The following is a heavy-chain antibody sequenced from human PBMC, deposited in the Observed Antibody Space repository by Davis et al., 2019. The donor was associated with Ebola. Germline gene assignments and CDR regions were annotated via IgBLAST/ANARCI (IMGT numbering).Heavy chain of an antibody. J-gene: IGHJ6*02. V-gene: IGHV3-7*01. Sequence: GGSLRLSCAASGFTFSSYWMSWVRQAPGKGLEWVANIKQDGSEKYYADSVKGRFTISRDNSKNTLYLQMNSLRAEDTAVYYCARVYGDYVSNGMDVWGQGTTVTVSS. CDR2: IKQDGSEK. CDR3: ARVYGDYVSNGMDV. D-gene: IGHD4-17*01. CDR1: GFTFSSYW.